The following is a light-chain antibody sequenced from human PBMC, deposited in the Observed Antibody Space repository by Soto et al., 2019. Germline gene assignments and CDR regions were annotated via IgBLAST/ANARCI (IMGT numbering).Light chain of an antibody. Sequence: EIVLTQSPGTLSLSPGERATLSCRASQSVSSSYLAWYQQKPGQAPRLLIYGASSRATGIPDRFSGSGSGTDFTLTISRLEPEDFAVYYCQQYGSSFYVGGGTKVEIK. CDR2: GAS. CDR3: QQYGSSFY. V-gene: IGKV3-20*01. J-gene: IGKJ4*01. CDR1: QSVSSSY.